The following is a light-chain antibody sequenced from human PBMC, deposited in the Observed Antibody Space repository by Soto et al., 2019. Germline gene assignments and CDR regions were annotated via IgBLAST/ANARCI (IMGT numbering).Light chain of an antibody. CDR2: GES. V-gene: IGKV3-20*01. J-gene: IGKJ5*01. CDR3: QQYGSSPIT. Sequence: EIVVTQSPGTLSLSPGERATLSCRASQSVSSSYLAWYQQKPGQAPRLLIYGESSRATGIPDRFSGSGSGTDCTLTISRLEPEDFAVYYCQQYGSSPITFGEGTRLEIK. CDR1: QSVSSSY.